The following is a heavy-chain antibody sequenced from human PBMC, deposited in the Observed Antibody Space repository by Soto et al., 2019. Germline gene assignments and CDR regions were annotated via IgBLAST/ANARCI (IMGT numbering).Heavy chain of an antibody. V-gene: IGHV4-61*01. CDR1: GGPVGDKTDY. D-gene: IGHD2-15*01. CDR3: ARTKDVPNTLRSRYFFDY. J-gene: IGHJ4*02. CDR2: VYYSGTT. Sequence: SSTLSLTSTVSGGPVGDKTDYWSWLLQPQGKGLEWIGYVYYSGTTNYNPSLKSRVTISVDMSKNQFSLRLSSVTAADTALYFYARTKDVPNTLRSRYFFDYWGQGTLVTVPS.